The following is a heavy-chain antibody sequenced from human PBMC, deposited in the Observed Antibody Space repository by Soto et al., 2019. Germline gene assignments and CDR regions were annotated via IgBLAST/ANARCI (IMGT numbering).Heavy chain of an antibody. CDR1: GGSISSSSYY. Sequence: SETLSLTCTVSGGSISSSSYYWGWIRQPPGKGLEWIGSIYYSGSTYYNPSLKSRVTISVDTSKNQFSLKLSPVTAADTAVYYCARLVSFRCYFHYWGQGTLVTVSS. D-gene: IGHD3-16*02. V-gene: IGHV4-39*01. J-gene: IGHJ4*02. CDR3: ARLVSFRCYFHY. CDR2: IYYSGST.